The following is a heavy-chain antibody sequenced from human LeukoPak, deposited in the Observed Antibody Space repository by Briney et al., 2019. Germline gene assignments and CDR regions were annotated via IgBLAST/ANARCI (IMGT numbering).Heavy chain of an antibody. CDR2: IYTSGST. Sequence: SETLSLTCTVSGGSISSYYWSWIRQPAGKGLEWIGRIYTSGSTNYNPSLKSRVTMSVDTSKNQFSLKLSSVTAADTAVYYCARDSSGYFKNSIPIDYWGQGTLVTVSS. CDR3: ARDSSGYFKNSIPIDY. J-gene: IGHJ4*02. D-gene: IGHD3-22*01. CDR1: GGSISSYY. V-gene: IGHV4-4*07.